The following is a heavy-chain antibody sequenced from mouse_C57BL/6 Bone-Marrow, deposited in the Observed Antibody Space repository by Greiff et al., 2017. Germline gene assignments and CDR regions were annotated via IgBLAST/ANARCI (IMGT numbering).Heavy chain of an antibody. CDR2: INPYNGGT. Sequence: EVQLQQSGPVLVKPGASVKMSCTASGYTFTDYYMNWVKQSPGKGLEWIGVINPYNGGTSYNQKFKGKATLTVDKSSRTAYMELTSLTSEDSAVYHCARDRWFRCAYGRQGTLVTVSA. CDR1: GYTFTDYY. CDR3: ARDRWFRCAY. J-gene: IGHJ3*01. V-gene: IGHV1-19*01. D-gene: IGHD2-3*01.